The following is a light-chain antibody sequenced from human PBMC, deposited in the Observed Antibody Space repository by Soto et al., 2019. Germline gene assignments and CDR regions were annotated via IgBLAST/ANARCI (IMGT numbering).Light chain of an antibody. J-gene: IGKJ2*01. CDR3: HQYNYWST. Sequence: EIVMTQSPATLSVSPGERATLSCRASPSVSTNIAWYQQTPGQAPLLLIYGASTRATGIPARFSASGSGPEFTLTISSLQSEDFAVYYCHQYNYWSTLGQGTKLESK. V-gene: IGKV3-15*01. CDR2: GAS. CDR1: PSVSTN.